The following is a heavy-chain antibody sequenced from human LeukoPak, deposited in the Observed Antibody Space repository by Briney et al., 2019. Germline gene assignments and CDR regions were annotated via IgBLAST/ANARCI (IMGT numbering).Heavy chain of an antibody. Sequence: AASVKVSCKASGGTFSSYAISWVRQAPGQGLEWMGGIIPIFGTANYAQKFQGRVTITADESTSTAYMELRSLRSDDTAVYYCARDRYMLPFDYWGQGTLVTVSS. V-gene: IGHV1-69*13. CDR1: GGTFSSYA. CDR2: IIPIFGTA. CDR3: ARDRYMLPFDY. D-gene: IGHD1-1*01. J-gene: IGHJ4*02.